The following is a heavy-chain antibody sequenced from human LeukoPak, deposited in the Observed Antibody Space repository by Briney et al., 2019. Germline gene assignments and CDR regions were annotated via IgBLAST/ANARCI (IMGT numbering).Heavy chain of an antibody. CDR2: ISASGGST. CDR1: GFTFSSYA. CDR3: AKDLWEGLPYYFDY. J-gene: IGHJ4*02. V-gene: IGHV3-23*01. Sequence: GGSLRLSCAASGFTFSSYAMSWLRQAPGKGLEWVSTISASGGSTFYADSVKGRFTISRDNSKNTLYLQVNSLRAEDTAVYYCAKDLWEGLPYYFDYWGQGTLVTVSS. D-gene: IGHD1-26*01.